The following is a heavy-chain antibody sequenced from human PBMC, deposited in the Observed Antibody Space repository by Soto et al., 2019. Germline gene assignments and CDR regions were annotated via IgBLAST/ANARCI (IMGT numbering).Heavy chain of an antibody. CDR2: ISTSGRT. Sequence: KPSETLSLTCNVSGGSISSYYWGWIRQPAGKGLEWIGRISTSGRTNYNPSLKSRVTMSEDTSKNHFSLKLRSVTAADTAVYYCARETDGWSDPWGQGTLVTVSA. J-gene: IGHJ5*02. V-gene: IGHV4-4*07. CDR1: GGSISSYY. CDR3: ARETDGWSDP.